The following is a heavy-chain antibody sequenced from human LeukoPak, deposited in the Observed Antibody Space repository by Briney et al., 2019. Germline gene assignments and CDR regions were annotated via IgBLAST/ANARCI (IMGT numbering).Heavy chain of an antibody. J-gene: IGHJ4*02. CDR2: INHSGST. D-gene: IGHD1-26*01. Sequence: SETLSLTCAVYGGSFSGYYWSWIRQPPGKGLEWIGEINHSGSTNYNPSLKSRVTISVDTSKNQFSLKLSSVTAADTAVYYCARGGRGNYNAPFDYWGQGTLGTVSS. CDR3: ARGGRGNYNAPFDY. CDR1: GGSFSGYY. V-gene: IGHV4-34*01.